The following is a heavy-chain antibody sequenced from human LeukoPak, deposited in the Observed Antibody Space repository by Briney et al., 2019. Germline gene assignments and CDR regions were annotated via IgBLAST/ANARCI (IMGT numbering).Heavy chain of an antibody. CDR3: ARHGDFWSGYRYYMDV. D-gene: IGHD3-3*01. CDR1: CSRFTCYW. V-gene: IGHV5-51*01. CDR2: IYPGDSDT. J-gene: IGHJ6*03. Sequence: GAALNISWKGSCSRFTCYWLGGVRPMPREGLELMGIIYPGDSDTRYSPSFQGQVTISADKSISTAYLQWSSLKASDTAMYYCARHGDFWSGYRYYMDVWGKGTTVTVSS.